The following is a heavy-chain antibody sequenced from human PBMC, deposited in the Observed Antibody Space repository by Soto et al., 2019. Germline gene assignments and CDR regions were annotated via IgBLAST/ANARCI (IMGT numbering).Heavy chain of an antibody. Sequence: QVLLMQSGAEVRKPGASVTVSCEASGVTFGNYEINWVRQAPGQGLEWMGWMNPSSGNTGYAQKLQSSVHMTLINSTATALIAQRSLPSEGSAVYYCANNADLFRYPVDVWGEATTVTVSS. CDR3: ANNADLFRYPVDV. CDR1: GVTFGNYE. D-gene: IGHD1-26*01. J-gene: IGHJ6*04. CDR2: MNPSSGNT. V-gene: IGHV1-8*01.